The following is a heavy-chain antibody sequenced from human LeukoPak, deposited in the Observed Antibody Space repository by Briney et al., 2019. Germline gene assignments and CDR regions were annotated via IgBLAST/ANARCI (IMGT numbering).Heavy chain of an antibody. CDR2: ISWNSGSI. CDR1: GFTFDDYA. V-gene: IGHV3-9*01. CDR3: AKDYDILTGYHPAYFDY. J-gene: IGHJ4*02. D-gene: IGHD3-9*01. Sequence: GRSLRLSCAASGFTFDDYAMHWVRQAPGKGLEWVSGISWNSGSIGYADSVKGRFTISRDNAKNSLYLQMNSLRAEDTALYYCAKDYDILTGYHPAYFDYWGQGTLVTVSS.